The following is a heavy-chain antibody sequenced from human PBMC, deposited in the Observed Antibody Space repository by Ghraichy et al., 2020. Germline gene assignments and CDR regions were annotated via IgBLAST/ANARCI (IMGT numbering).Heavy chain of an antibody. CDR2: ISWDGGST. D-gene: IGHD4-17*01. V-gene: IGHV3-43*01. CDR3: AKDIWRDYGDPPNGMDV. Sequence: GGSLRLSCAASGFTFDDYTMHWVRQAPGKGLEWVSLISWDGGSTYYADSVKGRFTISRDNSKNSLYLQMNSLRTEDTALYYCAKDIWRDYGDPPNGMDVWGQGTTVTVSS. CDR1: GFTFDDYT. J-gene: IGHJ6*02.